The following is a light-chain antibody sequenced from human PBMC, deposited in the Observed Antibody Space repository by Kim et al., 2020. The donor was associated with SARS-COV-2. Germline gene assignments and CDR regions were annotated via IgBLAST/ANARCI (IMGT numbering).Light chain of an antibody. CDR2: YDN. CDR3: QVWDSSSDHVV. J-gene: IGLJ2*01. CDR1: NIGDKS. Sequence: PGQTATISCGGDNIGDKSVHWYQQKQGRPPVLVLYYDNDRPSGIPERFSGSNSGNTATLTISRVEAGDEADYYCQVWDSSSDHVVFGGGTQLTVL. V-gene: IGLV3-21*02.